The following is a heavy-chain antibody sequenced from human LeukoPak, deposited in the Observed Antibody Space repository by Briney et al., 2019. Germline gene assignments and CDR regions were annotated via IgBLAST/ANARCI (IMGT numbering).Heavy chain of an antibody. V-gene: IGHV3-23*01. J-gene: IGHJ3*01. D-gene: IGHD2-15*01. CDR2: ISGSGDTT. CDR1: GFTFSSYS. CDR3: ARDEGYSFDF. Sequence: PGGSLRLSCTASGFTFSSYSMSWVRQGPGTGLEWVSAISGSGDTTFYADSVKGRFTISRDNSKNSLYLQMNSLRDEDTAVYCCARDEGYSFDFWGQGTMVTVSS.